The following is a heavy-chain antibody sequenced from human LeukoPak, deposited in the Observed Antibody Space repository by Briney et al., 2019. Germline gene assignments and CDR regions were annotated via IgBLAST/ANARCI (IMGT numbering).Heavy chain of an antibody. CDR3: ARAAENYGGRFDS. CDR1: RFTLSSHS. D-gene: IGHD3-16*01. J-gene: IGHJ4*02. Sequence: GGSLRHSCAAARFTLSSHSMNWVRQAPGKGLEWVSSISSSSSYIYYSDSVKGRFTISRDNARNSLYLQMNSLRAEDTAVYYCARAAENYGGRFDSWGQGTLVTVSS. CDR2: ISSSSSYI. V-gene: IGHV3-21*01.